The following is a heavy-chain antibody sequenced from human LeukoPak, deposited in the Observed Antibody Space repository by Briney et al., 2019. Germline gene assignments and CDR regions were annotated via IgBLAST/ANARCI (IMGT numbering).Heavy chain of an antibody. CDR1: GFTFRSYA. J-gene: IGHJ4*02. CDR3: ARDFTGFIIEVVPAAIGFDY. V-gene: IGHV3-30-3*01. CDR2: ISYDGSNK. D-gene: IGHD2-2*01. Sequence: GRSLRLSCAASGFTFRSYAMHWVRQAPGKGLEWVAVISYDGSNKYYADSVKGRFTISRDNSKNTLYLQMNSLRAEDTAVYYCARDFTGFIIEVVPAAIGFDYWGQGLLVTVSS.